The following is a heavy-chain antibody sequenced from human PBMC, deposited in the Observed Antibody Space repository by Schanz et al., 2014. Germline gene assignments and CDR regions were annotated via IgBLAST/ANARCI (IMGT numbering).Heavy chain of an antibody. D-gene: IGHD3-22*01. J-gene: IGHJ5*02. V-gene: IGHV1-18*01. Sequence: QVQLVQSGAEVKKPGASVRVSCKASGYTFTTYAMSWVRQAPGQGLEWVGWISVYTGNTKYGQKVQGRVTMTADTSTNTAYMELRSLRSDDTAVYYCAKAEDDSRTGSYSRLDPWGQGTLVTDSS. CDR3: AKAEDDSRTGSYSRLDP. CDR1: GYTFTTYA. CDR2: ISVYTGNT.